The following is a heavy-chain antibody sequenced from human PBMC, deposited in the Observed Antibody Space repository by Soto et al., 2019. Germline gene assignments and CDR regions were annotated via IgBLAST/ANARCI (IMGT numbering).Heavy chain of an antibody. Sequence: SETLSLTCTVSGGSISSYYWSWIRQPPGKGLEWIGYNYYSGSTNYNPSLKSRVTISVDTSKNQFSLKLSSVTAADTAVYYCARDNGRENYYDSSGYWYYFDYWGQGTLVTVS. CDR1: GGSISSYY. V-gene: IGHV4-59*01. CDR2: NYYSGST. J-gene: IGHJ4*02. CDR3: ARDNGRENYYDSSGYWYYFDY. D-gene: IGHD3-22*01.